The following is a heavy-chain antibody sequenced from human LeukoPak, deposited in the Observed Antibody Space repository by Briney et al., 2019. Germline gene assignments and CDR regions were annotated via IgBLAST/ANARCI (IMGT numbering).Heavy chain of an antibody. J-gene: IGHJ4*02. CDR3: ARARAYGRDSSGYYYDY. CDR2: IYHSGST. CDR1: GGSISSSNW. V-gene: IGHV4-4*02. Sequence: SETLSLTCAVSGGSISSSNWWSWVRQPPGKGLEWIGEIYHSGSTNYNPSLKSRVTISVDKSKNQFSLKLSCVTAADTAVYYCARARAYGRDSSGYYYDYWGQGTLVTVSS. D-gene: IGHD3-22*01.